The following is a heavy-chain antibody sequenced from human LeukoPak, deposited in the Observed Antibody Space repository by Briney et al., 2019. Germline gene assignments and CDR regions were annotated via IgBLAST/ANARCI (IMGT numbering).Heavy chain of an antibody. Sequence: PGGSLRLSCVASGFSFSDSTMSWVRQAAGKGLEWVAKMKEDGSDENYVDSVKGRFTISRDNARNSLHLQMKSLRAEDTAAYFCARGGAGGGYFPTWGQGILVIVSS. CDR2: MKEDGSDE. J-gene: IGHJ1*01. CDR3: ARGGAGGGYFPT. CDR1: GFSFSDST. D-gene: IGHD3-16*01. V-gene: IGHV3-7*03.